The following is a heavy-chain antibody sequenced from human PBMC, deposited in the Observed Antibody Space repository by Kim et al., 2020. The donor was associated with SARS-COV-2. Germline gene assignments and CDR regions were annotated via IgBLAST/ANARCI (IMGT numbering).Heavy chain of an antibody. J-gene: IGHJ4*02. CDR2: INHSGST. V-gene: IGHV4-34*01. CDR3: ARYITGTRGGDY. D-gene: IGHD1-7*01. Sequence: SETLSLTCAVYGGSFSGYYWSWIRQPPGKGLEWIGEINHSGSTNYNPSLKSRVTISVDTSKNQFSLKLSSVTAADTAVYYCARYITGTRGGDYWGQGTLVTVSS. CDR1: GGSFSGYY.